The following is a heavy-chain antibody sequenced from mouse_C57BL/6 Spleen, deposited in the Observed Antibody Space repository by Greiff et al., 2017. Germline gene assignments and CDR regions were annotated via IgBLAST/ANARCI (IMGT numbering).Heavy chain of an antibody. CDR3: AKGGYYGGFAY. D-gene: IGHD1-1*01. V-gene: IGHV1-26*01. CDR2: INPNNGGT. J-gene: IGHJ3*01. CDR1: GYTFTDYY. Sequence: EVQLQQSGPELVKPGASVKISCKASGYTFTDYYMNWVKQSHGKSLEWIGDINPNNGGTSYNQKFKGKATLTVDKSSSTAYMELRSLTSEDSAVYYGAKGGYYGGFAYWGQGTLVTVSA.